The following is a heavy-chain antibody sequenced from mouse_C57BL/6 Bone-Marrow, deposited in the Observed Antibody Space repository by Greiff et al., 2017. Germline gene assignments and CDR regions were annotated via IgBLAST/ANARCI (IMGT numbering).Heavy chain of an antibody. CDR3: ARVRSFAY. J-gene: IGHJ3*01. CDR1: GFTFSSYG. CDR2: ISSGGSYT. Sequence: EVKVVESGGDLVKPGGSLKLSCAASGFTFSSYGMSWVRQTPDKRLEWVATISSGGSYTYYPDSVKGRFTISRDNAKNTLYLQMSSLKSEDTAMYYCARVRSFAYWGQGTLVTVSA. V-gene: IGHV5-6*01.